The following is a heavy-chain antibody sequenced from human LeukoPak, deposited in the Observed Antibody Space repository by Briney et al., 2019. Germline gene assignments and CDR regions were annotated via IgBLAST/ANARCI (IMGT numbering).Heavy chain of an antibody. CDR2: IDSHNGDT. Sequence: ASVKVSCKASGYSFVFFGVSWVRQAPGQGLEWMGWIDSHNGDTKYAERLQGRVFMTTDTSTSTSYMELRSLRSDDTAVYYCARAVSGSLYGDFDFWGQGTLVTVSS. D-gene: IGHD1-26*01. CDR3: ARAVSGSLYGDFDF. CDR1: GYSFVFFG. V-gene: IGHV1-18*01. J-gene: IGHJ4*02.